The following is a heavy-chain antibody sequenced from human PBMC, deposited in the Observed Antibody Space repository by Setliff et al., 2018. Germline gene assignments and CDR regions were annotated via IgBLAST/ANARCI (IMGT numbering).Heavy chain of an antibody. Sequence: ASVKVSCKASGYTFTSYYMHWVRQAPGQGLEWMGIINPSGGSTSYAQKFQGRVTMTRDTSTSTVYMELSSLRSEDTAVYYCAREGLIADTTYYYYYYMDVWGKGTTVTVSS. CDR2: INPSGGST. CDR3: AREGLIADTTYYYYYYMDV. V-gene: IGHV1-46*01. D-gene: IGHD2-21*01. J-gene: IGHJ6*03. CDR1: GYTFTSYY.